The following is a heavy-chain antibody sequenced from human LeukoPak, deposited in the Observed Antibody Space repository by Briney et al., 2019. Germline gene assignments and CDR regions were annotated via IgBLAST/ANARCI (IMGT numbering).Heavy chain of an antibody. CDR3: ARALWFGTSYYFDY. V-gene: IGHV4-4*07. CDR2: IYTSGST. D-gene: IGHD3-10*01. J-gene: IGHJ4*02. Sequence: SETLSLTCTVSGGSISSYYWSWIRQPAGKGLEWIGRIYTSGSTNYNPSLKSRVTISVDKSENQFSLKLSSVTAADTAVYYCARALWFGTSYYFDYWGQGTLVTVSS. CDR1: GGSISSYY.